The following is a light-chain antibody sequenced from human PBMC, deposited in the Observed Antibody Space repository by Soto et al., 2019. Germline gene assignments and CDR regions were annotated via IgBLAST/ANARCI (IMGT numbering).Light chain of an antibody. V-gene: IGKV3-20*01. Sequence: EIVLTQSPGTLSLSPGERATLACRASQSVSSSYLAWYQQKPGQAPRLLIYGASSRATGIPDRFSGSGSGTDFTLTISRLEPADFAVYYCQQYGSSVNTFGQGTKLEIK. J-gene: IGKJ2*01. CDR2: GAS. CDR3: QQYGSSVNT. CDR1: QSVSSSY.